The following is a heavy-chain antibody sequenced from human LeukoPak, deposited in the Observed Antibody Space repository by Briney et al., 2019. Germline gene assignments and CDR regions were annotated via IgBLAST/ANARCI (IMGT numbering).Heavy chain of an antibody. D-gene: IGHD6-13*01. CDR2: IAFDGSNQ. Sequence: HPGGSLRLSCAASGFTFITHGMHWVRQAPGKGLEWVAIIAFDGSNQYYADSVKGRFTISRDNSKNTLYLQMNSLRAEDTAVYYCAKDRSGRYSSSWYYDYWGQGTLVTVSS. CDR1: GFTFITHG. CDR3: AKDRSGRYSSSWYYDY. J-gene: IGHJ4*02. V-gene: IGHV3-30*18.